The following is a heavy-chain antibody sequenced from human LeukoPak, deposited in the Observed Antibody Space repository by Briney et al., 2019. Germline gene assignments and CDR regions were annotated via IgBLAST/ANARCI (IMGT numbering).Heavy chain of an antibody. D-gene: IGHD6-19*01. Sequence: SVKVSCKASGGTFSTYTITWVRQAPGRGLEWMGGIIPIFGTANYAQKFQGRVTITTDESTSTAYLELSSLRSEDTAVYYCARGEQWLVYYYYYMDVWGKGTTVTVSS. CDR2: IIPIFGTA. V-gene: IGHV1-69*05. J-gene: IGHJ6*03. CDR3: ARGEQWLVYYYYYMDV. CDR1: GGTFSTYT.